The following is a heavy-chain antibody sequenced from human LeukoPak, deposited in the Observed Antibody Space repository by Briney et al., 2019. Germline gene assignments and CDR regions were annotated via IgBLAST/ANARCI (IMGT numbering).Heavy chain of an antibody. Sequence: GSLRLSCAASGFTFSSYAMSWIRQPPGKGLEWIGYIYYSGSTNYNPSLKSRVTMSVDTSKNQFSLKLSSVTAADTAVYYCARDKDYFDSGGAFDIWGQGTMVTVSS. CDR3: ARDKDYFDSGGAFDI. D-gene: IGHD3-22*01. J-gene: IGHJ3*02. CDR1: GFTFSSYA. V-gene: IGHV4-59*01. CDR2: IYYSGST.